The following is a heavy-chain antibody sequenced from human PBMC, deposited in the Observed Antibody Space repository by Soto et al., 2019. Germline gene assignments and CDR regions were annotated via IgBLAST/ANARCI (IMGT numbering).Heavy chain of an antibody. D-gene: IGHD1-7*01. CDR3: AKVPYNTGNYLYFYY. CDR1: GFTFSSYV. Sequence: EVQVLESGGGLVQPGGSLRLSCAASGFTFSSYVMSWVRQAPGKGLEWVSGISGSGGNTYYADSVKGRFTISRDNSKNTLYLQRNSLRAEDTAVYYCAKVPYNTGNYLYFYYWGQGTLVTVAS. V-gene: IGHV3-23*01. J-gene: IGHJ4*02. CDR2: ISGSGGNT.